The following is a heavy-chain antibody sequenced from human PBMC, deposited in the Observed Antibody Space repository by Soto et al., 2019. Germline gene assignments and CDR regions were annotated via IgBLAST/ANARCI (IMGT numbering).Heavy chain of an antibody. CDR2: IYHSGST. J-gene: IGHJ4*02. D-gene: IGHD3-3*01. V-gene: IGHV4-4*02. CDR1: GGSIRSSNW. Sequence: LSVPWAVSGGSIRSSNWWSWVRQPPGKGLEWIGEIYHSGSTNYNPSLKSRVTIPVDKSKNQFSLKLSSVTAADTAVYYGARSNPPLEWCFDDWGQGTLVTFSS. CDR3: ARSNPPLEWCFDD.